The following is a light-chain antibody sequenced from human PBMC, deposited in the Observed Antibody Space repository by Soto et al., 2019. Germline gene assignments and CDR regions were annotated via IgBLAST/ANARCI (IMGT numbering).Light chain of an antibody. CDR1: QSVLYSSNNKNY. CDR3: QQYFSFPWT. J-gene: IGKJ1*01. Sequence: DIVMTQSPDSLAVSLGERATINCKSSQSVLYSSNNKNYLAWYQQRPGQPPNLLIYWASTRESGVPDRFSGSGSGADFTLTLSSLKAEDVAIYYCQQYFSFPWTFGQGTKVEIK. CDR2: WAS. V-gene: IGKV4-1*01.